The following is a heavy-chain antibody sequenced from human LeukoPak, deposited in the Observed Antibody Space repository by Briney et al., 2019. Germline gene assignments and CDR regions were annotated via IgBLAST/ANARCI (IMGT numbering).Heavy chain of an antibody. Sequence: SETLSLTCTVSGGSISSYYWSWIRQPPGKGLEWIGYIYYSGSTNYNPSLKSRVTISVDTSKNQFSLKLSSETAADTAVYYCARQGWNYDFDYWGQGTLVTVSS. D-gene: IGHD1-7*01. V-gene: IGHV4-59*01. J-gene: IGHJ4*02. CDR3: ARQGWNYDFDY. CDR1: GGSISSYY. CDR2: IYYSGST.